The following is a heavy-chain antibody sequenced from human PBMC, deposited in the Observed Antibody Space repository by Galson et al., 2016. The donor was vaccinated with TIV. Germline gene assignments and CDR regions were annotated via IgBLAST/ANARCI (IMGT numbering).Heavy chain of an antibody. CDR3: ARDPTVAGYPFDY. D-gene: IGHD6-19*01. Sequence: SLRLSCAASGFIFGSFPMHWVRQVPGKGLEWVALILYDGTTKQYADSVKGRFTISRDNSKNTVYLQMNSLRPEDTAVYYCARDPTVAGYPFDYWGQGTLVTVSS. J-gene: IGHJ4*02. CDR2: ILYDGTTK. V-gene: IGHV3-30-3*01. CDR1: GFIFGSFP.